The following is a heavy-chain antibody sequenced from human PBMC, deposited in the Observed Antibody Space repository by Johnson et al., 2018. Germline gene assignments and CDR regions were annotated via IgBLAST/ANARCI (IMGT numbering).Heavy chain of an antibody. J-gene: IGHJ3*02. CDR1: GIILNIYD. CDR2: ISKSGDSN. V-gene: IGHV3-48*02. D-gene: IGHD1-26*01. CDR3: GRWEGNTDI. Sequence: VQLQESGGALVQPGESRRLSCTAYGIILNIYDIHWIRQAAGQGLEWPSYISKSGDSNYYADSLKGRFTVATDTAKNSVILQMKSLRDEDTAVYYCGRWEGNTDIWGQVTMVTVSS.